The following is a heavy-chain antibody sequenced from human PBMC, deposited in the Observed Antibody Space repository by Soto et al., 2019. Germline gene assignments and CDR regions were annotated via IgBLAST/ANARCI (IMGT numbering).Heavy chain of an antibody. J-gene: IGHJ6*02. CDR1: GGSFSGYY. V-gene: IGHV4-34*01. Sequence: QVQLQQWGAGLLKPSETLSLTCAVYGGSFSGYYWSWIRQPPGKGLEWIGEINHSGSTNYNPSLKRRVTISVDTSKNQFSLKLSSVTAADTAVYYCARGPRYYYYGMDVWGQGTTVTVSS. CDR2: INHSGST. CDR3: ARGPRYYYYGMDV.